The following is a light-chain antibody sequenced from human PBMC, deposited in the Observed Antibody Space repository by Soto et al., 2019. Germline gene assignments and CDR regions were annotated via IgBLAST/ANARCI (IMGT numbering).Light chain of an antibody. CDR2: DAS. Sequence: IVLTQSPATLSLSPGEKDAISSRASQSVSTSLAWYQHKPGQAPRLFIYDASKRAPGIPARFSGSGSGTDFTLTISSLEPEDFAVYYCQVRDVWPSFGQGAKVDIK. CDR1: QSVSTS. J-gene: IGKJ1*01. CDR3: QVRDVWPS. V-gene: IGKV3-11*01.